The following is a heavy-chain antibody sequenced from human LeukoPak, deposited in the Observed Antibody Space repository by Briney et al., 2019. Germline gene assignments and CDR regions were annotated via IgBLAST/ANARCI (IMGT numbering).Heavy chain of an antibody. J-gene: IGHJ2*01. Sequence: GASLQISGQGSGSIFTNYWIGWVRQLPGKGREGVGIIYPGDSDNKYSPSYQGQVTISANKSISTAYLQWSSLKASDTAMYYCARHGYSYGTDWYFDLWGRGTLVTVSS. CDR2: IYPGDSDN. CDR1: GSIFTNYW. D-gene: IGHD5-18*01. V-gene: IGHV5-51*01. CDR3: ARHGYSYGTDWYFDL.